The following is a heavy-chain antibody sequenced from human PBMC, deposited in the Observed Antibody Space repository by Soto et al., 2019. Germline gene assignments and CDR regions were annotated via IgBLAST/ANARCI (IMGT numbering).Heavy chain of an antibody. CDR1: GGSISSGDYY. V-gene: IGHV4-30-4*01. D-gene: IGHD3-3*01. CDR2: IYYSGST. CDR3: ARVQYYDFWSGLTPDY. J-gene: IGHJ4*02. Sequence: SETLSLTCTVSGGSISSGDYYWSWIRQPPGKGLEWIGYIYYSGSTYYNPSLKSRVTISVDTSKNQFSLKLSSVTAADTAVYYCARVQYYDFWSGLTPDYWGQGTLVTVSS.